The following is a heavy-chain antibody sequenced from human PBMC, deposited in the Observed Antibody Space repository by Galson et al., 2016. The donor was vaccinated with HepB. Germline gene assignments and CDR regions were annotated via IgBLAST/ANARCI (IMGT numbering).Heavy chain of an antibody. CDR2: IYRGGFT. Sequence: SLRLSCAASGFAVRDNYMSWVRQAPGRGLEWVSVIYRGGFTYYADSVKGRFTISRDNSGNTLYLQMNSLRAEDTAVYYCERGVGGVPSANFYYGMDVWGQGATVTVSS. CDR3: ERGVGGVPSANFYYGMDV. V-gene: IGHV3-66*01. D-gene: IGHD2-2*01. J-gene: IGHJ6*02. CDR1: GFAVRDNY.